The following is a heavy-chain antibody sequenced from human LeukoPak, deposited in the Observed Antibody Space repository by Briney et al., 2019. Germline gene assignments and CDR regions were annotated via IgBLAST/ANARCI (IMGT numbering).Heavy chain of an antibody. CDR1: EGTFSSYA. Sequence: SVKVSCKASEGTFSSYAISWVRQAPGQGLEWMGGIIPIFGTANYAQKFQGRVTITADESTSTAYMELSSLRSEDTAVYYCANRPTVTNEYFDYWGQGTLVTVSS. J-gene: IGHJ4*02. CDR2: IIPIFGTA. CDR3: ANRPTVTNEYFDY. V-gene: IGHV1-69*01. D-gene: IGHD4-17*01.